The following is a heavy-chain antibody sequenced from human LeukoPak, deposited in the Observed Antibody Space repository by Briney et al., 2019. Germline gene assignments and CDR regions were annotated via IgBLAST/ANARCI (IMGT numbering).Heavy chain of an antibody. CDR2: ISSSSSTI. V-gene: IGHV3-48*01. Sequence: QPGGSLRLSCAASGFTFSSYSMNWVRQAPGKGLEWVSYISSSSSTIYYADSVKGRFTISRDNAKNSLYLQMNSLRAEDTALYYFGRGIGRGQNRFDPWGQGTPGTVFS. D-gene: IGHD1-26*01. CDR1: GFTFSSYS. CDR3: GRGIGRGQNRFDP. J-gene: IGHJ5*02.